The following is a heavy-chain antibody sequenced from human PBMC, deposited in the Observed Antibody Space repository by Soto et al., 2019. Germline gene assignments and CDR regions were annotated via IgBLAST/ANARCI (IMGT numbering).Heavy chain of an antibody. V-gene: IGHV3-23*01. J-gene: IGHJ4*02. CDR3: AKAPTISPVSAIGY. D-gene: IGHD3-10*01. Sequence: GGSLRLSCAASGFTFSSYAMSWVRQAPGKGLEWVSAISGSGGSTYYADSVKGRFTISRDNSKNTLYLQMNSLRAEDTAVYYCAKAPTISPVSAIGYWGQGTLVTVSS. CDR2: ISGSGGST. CDR1: GFTFSSYA.